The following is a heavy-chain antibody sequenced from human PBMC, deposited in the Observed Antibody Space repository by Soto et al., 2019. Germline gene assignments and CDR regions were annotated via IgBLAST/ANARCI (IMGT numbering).Heavy chain of an antibody. CDR2: IYTSGST. Sequence: QVQLQESGPGLVKPSETLSLTCTVSGGSISSYYWSWIRQPAGTGLEWIGRIYTSGSTNYNPSLKSRVTMSVDTSKNQFSLKLSSVTAADTAVYYCAGSTRDPHIVVVTAIPEVPYYFDYWGQGTLVTVSS. J-gene: IGHJ4*02. CDR3: AGSTRDPHIVVVTAIPEVPYYFDY. D-gene: IGHD2-21*02. V-gene: IGHV4-4*07. CDR1: GGSISSYY.